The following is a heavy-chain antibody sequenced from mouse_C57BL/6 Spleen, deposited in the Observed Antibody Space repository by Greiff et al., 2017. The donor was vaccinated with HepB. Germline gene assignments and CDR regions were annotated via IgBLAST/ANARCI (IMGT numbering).Heavy chain of an antibody. CDR3: ARDHYGSTYWYFDV. D-gene: IGHD1-1*01. CDR2: ITPNYGTT. J-gene: IGHJ1*03. CDR1: GYSFTDYN. Sequence: EVKLMESGPELVKPGASVKISCKASGYSFTDYNMNWVKQSNGKSLEWIGVITPNYGTTSYNQKFKGKATLTVDQSSSTAYMQLNSLTSEDSAVYYCARDHYGSTYWYFDVWGTGTTVTVSS. V-gene: IGHV1-39*01.